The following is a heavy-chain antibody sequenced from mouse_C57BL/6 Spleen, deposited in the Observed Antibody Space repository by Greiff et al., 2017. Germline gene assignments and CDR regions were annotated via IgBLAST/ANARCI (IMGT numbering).Heavy chain of an antibody. Sequence: VKLQQPGAELVRPGASVTLSCKASGYTFTDYEMHWVKQTPVHGLEWIGAIDPETGGTAYNQKFKGKAILTADKSSSTAYMELRSLTSEDSAVYYCTKRDYWGQGTTLTVSS. V-gene: IGHV1-15*01. J-gene: IGHJ2*01. CDR3: TKRDY. CDR2: IDPETGGT. CDR1: GYTFTDYE.